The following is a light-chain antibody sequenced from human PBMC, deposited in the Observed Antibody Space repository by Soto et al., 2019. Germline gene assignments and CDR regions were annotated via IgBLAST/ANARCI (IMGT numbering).Light chain of an antibody. V-gene: IGLV2-23*01. Sequence: QSALTQPASVSGSPGQSITISCTGTSSDVGSYNLVSWYQQHPGKAPKLIIYEGNKRPSGVSNRLSGSKSGNTASLTISGLQAEDEADYFFCSSAGSGSLVFGGGTQLTVL. CDR2: EGN. CDR1: SSDVGSYNL. CDR3: CSSAGSGSLV. J-gene: IGLJ2*01.